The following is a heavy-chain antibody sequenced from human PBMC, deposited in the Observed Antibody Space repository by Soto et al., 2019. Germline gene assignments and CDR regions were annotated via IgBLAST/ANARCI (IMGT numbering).Heavy chain of an antibody. D-gene: IGHD3-3*01. Sequence: SETLSLTCTVSGGSISSGDYYWSWIRQPPGRGLEWIGYIYYSGSTYYNPSLKSRVTISVDTSKNQFSLKLSSVTAADTAVYYCARDGLRFLEWSSYWGQGTLVTVSS. V-gene: IGHV4-30-4*01. CDR2: IYYSGST. J-gene: IGHJ4*02. CDR3: ARDGLRFLEWSSY. CDR1: GGSISSGDYY.